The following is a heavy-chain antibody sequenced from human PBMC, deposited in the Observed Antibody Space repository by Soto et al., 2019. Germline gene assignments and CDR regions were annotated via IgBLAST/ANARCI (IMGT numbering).Heavy chain of an antibody. J-gene: IGHJ3*01. V-gene: IGHV1-69*13. D-gene: IGHD6-13*01. Sequence: ASVKVSCKASGGTFRSYAISWVRQAPGQGLEWMGGIIPIFGTANYAQKFQGRVTITADESTSTAYMELSSLRSEDTAVYYCARDPGIAAAGSWGQGTMVTVSS. CDR3: ARDPGIAAAGS. CDR1: GGTFRSYA. CDR2: IIPIFGTA.